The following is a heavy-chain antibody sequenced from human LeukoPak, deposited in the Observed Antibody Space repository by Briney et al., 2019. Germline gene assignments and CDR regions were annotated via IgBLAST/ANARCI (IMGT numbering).Heavy chain of an antibody. V-gene: IGHV4-4*02. J-gene: IGHJ5*02. CDR2: IYHSGST. Sequence: SGTLSLTCAVSGGSISSSNWWSWVRPPPGKGLEWIGEIYHSGSTNYNPSLKSRVTISVDKSKNQFPLKLSSVTAADTAVYYCAKEGSTSWKGRRFDPWGQGTLVTVSS. CDR3: AKEGSTSWKGRRFDP. D-gene: IGHD2-2*01. CDR1: GGSISSSNW.